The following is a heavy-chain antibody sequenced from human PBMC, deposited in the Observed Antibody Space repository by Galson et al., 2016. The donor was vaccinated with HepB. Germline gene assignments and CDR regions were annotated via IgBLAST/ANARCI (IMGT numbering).Heavy chain of an antibody. J-gene: IGHJ4*02. CDR3: AKRRGAAMIAAKVGDDF. CDR1: GFTFSDYP. Sequence: SLRLSCAASGFTFSDYPMTWVRQAPGKGLEWVAGISDSGGRTHYADSVKGRFTISRDNSKSTLYLQINGLRVDDTAVYYCAKRRGAAMIAAKVGDDFWGQGTLVIVSS. CDR2: ISDSGGRT. V-gene: IGHV3-23*01. D-gene: IGHD1-26*01.